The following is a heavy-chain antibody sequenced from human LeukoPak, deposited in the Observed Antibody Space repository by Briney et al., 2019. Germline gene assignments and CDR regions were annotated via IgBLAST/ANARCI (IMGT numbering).Heavy chain of an antibody. CDR3: AKDSSLLAVAGQLRFFDY. D-gene: IGHD6-19*01. J-gene: IGHJ4*02. Sequence: HPGRSLRLACAASGFTFSSYGMHWVRQAPGKGLEWVAVISYYGSNKYYADSVKGRFTISRDNSKNTLYLQMNSLRAEDTAVYYCAKDSSLLAVAGQLRFFDYWGQETLVTDSS. CDR1: GFTFSSYG. CDR2: ISYYGSNK. V-gene: IGHV3-30*18.